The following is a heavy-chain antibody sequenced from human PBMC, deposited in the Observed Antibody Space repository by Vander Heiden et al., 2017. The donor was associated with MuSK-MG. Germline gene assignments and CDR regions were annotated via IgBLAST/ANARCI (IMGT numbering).Heavy chain of an antibody. D-gene: IGHD1-1*01. CDR3: ARGTTYYYYYGMDV. J-gene: IGHJ6*02. CDR2: MNPNSGNT. CDR1: GYTFTSYD. V-gene: IGHV1-8*01. Sequence: QVQLVQSGAEVKKPGASVQVSCTASGYTFTSYDINWVRQATGQGLEWMGWMNPNSGNTGYAQKFQGRVTMTRNTSISTAYMELSSLRSEDTAVYYCARGTTYYYYYGMDVWGQGTTVTVSS.